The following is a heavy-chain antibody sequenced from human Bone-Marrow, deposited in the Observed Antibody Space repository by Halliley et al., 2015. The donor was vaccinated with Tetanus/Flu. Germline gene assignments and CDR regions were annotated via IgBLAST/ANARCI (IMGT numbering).Heavy chain of an antibody. J-gene: IGHJ4*02. CDR2: IYTGGNT. Sequence: EWVSVIYTGGNTYSADSVKGRLTISRDNSKNTLYLQMNSLRAEDTAVYHCARGGRGSSGPEYWGQGTLVTVSS. CDR3: ARGGRGSSGPEY. V-gene: IGHV3-53*01. D-gene: IGHD6-19*01.